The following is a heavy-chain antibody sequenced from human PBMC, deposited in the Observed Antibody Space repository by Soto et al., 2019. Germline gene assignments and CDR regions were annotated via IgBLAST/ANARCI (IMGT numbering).Heavy chain of an antibody. J-gene: IGHJ4*02. V-gene: IGHV4-61*01. CDR2: IYYSGST. CDR1: GGSVSSDRFY. Sequence: PSETLSLTCTVSGGSVSSDRFYWSWIRQPPGKGLEWIGYIYYSGSTKYNPSPKSRVTISVDTSKKQFSLKLTSVTAADTAVYYCARVLFSSGWDAFGYWGQGTLVTVSS. D-gene: IGHD6-19*01. CDR3: ARVLFSSGWDAFGY.